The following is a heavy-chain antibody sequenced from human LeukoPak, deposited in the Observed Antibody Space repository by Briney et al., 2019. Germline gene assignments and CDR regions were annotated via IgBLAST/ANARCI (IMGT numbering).Heavy chain of an antibody. D-gene: IGHD3-10*01. CDR1: GGSISSYY. Sequence: SETLSLTCTVSGGSISSYYWSWIRQPPGKGLEWIGYIYYSGSTNYNPSLKSRVTISVDTSKNQFPLKLSSVTAADTAVYYCARGPPRRGFAYWGQGTLVTVSS. CDR2: IYYSGST. J-gene: IGHJ4*02. CDR3: ARGPPRRGFAY. V-gene: IGHV4-59*01.